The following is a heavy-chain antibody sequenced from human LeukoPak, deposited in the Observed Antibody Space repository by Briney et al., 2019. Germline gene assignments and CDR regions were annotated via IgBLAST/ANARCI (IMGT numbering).Heavy chain of an antibody. D-gene: IGHD1-1*01. CDR3: AGVRDSDNWWGAFDI. CDR2: ISTVNGNS. Sequence: GASVKVSCKASGYRFSSSGITWVRQAPGQGPEWMGWISTVNGNSRYAQNFQGRVTLTTDTSTNTAHLELTSLRSDDTAIYYCAGVRDSDNWWGAFDIWGQGTMVTVSS. CDR1: GYRFSSSG. J-gene: IGHJ3*02. V-gene: IGHV1-18*01.